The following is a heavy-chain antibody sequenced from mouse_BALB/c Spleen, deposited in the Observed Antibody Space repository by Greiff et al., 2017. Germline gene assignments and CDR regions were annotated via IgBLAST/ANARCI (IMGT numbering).Heavy chain of an antibody. V-gene: IGHV5-17*02. CDR2: ISSGSSTI. Sequence: EVHLVESGGGLVQPGGSRKLSCAASGFTFSSFGMHWVRQAPEKGLEWVAYISSGSSTIYYADTVKGRFTISRDNPKNTLFLQMTSLRSEDTAMYYCARWRGSYAMDYWGQGTSVTVSS. CDR1: GFTFSSFG. J-gene: IGHJ4*01. CDR3: ARWRGSYAMDY.